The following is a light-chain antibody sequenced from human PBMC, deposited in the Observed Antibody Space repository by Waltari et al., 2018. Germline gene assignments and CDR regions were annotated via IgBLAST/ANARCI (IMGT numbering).Light chain of an antibody. CDR1: QSVSSF. CDR3: QQRSNSFT. V-gene: IGKV3-11*01. J-gene: IGKJ3*01. CDR2: DAS. Sequence: VLTQSPAALSLSPGERATLSCRASQSVSSFLAWYQQKPGQAPRLLIYDASTRATGIPARFSGSGSGTDFTLTISSLEPEDFAVYYCQQRSNSFTFGPGTKVDIK.